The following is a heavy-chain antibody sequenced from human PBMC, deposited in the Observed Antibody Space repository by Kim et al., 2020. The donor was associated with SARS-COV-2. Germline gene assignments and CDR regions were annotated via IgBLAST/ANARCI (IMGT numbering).Heavy chain of an antibody. CDR1: GGSFSGYY. J-gene: IGHJ6*03. CDR2: INHSGST. CDR3: ATGTRQWLLRGPYYYYMDV. Sequence: SETLSLTCAVYGGSFSGYYWSWIRQPPGKGLEWIGEINHSGSTNYNPSLKSRVTISVDTSKNQFSLKLSSVTAADTAVYYCATGTRQWLLRGPYYYYMDVWGKGTTVTVSS. D-gene: IGHD6-19*01. V-gene: IGHV4-34*01.